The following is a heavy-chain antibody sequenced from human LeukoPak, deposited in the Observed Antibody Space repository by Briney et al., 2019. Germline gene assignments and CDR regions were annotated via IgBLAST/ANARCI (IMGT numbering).Heavy chain of an antibody. V-gene: IGHV1-3*01. J-gene: IGHJ6*02. CDR3: ARVGPTTMLYHYYYGMDA. Sequence: ASVKVSCKASGYTFTSYAMHWVRQAPGQRLEWMGWINAGNGNTKYSQKFQGRVTVTRDTSARTAYMELSSLRFEDSAVYYCARVGPTTMLYHYYYGMDAWGQGTTVTVSS. CDR2: INAGNGNT. D-gene: IGHD1-1*01. CDR1: GYTFTSYA.